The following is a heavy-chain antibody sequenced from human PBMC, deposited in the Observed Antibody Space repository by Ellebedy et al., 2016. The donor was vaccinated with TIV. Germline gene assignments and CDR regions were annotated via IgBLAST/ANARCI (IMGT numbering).Heavy chain of an antibody. CDR1: GFTFSSYA. CDR2: LNANGVVI. J-gene: IGHJ4*02. CDR3: ASSRYHYYVGNTIFAY. Sequence: GESLKISCAVSGFTFSSYAASWVRQAPGKGLEWVAGLNANGVVIAYADSVKGRSTISRDNSKNTLYLQVNSLRPEDTAVYYCASSRYHYYVGNTIFAYWGQGTLVTVSS. V-gene: IGHV3-23*01. D-gene: IGHD3-10*02.